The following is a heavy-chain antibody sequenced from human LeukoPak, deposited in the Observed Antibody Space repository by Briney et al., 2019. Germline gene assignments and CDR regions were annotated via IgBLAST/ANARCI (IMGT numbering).Heavy chain of an antibody. D-gene: IGHD6-19*01. CDR3: AIYSNGWSP. CDR1: GYTFTSYY. J-gene: IGHJ5*02. CDR2: IKPSGGST. V-gene: IGHV1-46*01. Sequence: ASVKVSCKASGYTFTSYYMHWVRQAPGQGLEWMGIIKPSGGSTTYAQKFQGRITMTRDSSTSTVYMELSSMTSEDTAVYYCAIYSNGWSPWGQGTLVTVSS.